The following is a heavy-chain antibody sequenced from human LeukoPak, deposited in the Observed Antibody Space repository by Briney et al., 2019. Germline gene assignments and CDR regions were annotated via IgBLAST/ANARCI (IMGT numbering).Heavy chain of an antibody. Sequence: SETLSLTCTVSGGSISSYYWSWIRQPPGKGLEWIGYIFYSGSTNYNPSLKSRVTISVDTSKNQFSLKLSSVTAADTAVYYCARAPYDSGGYYDYYFDYWGQGTLVTVSS. CDR3: ARAPYDSGGYYDYYFDY. D-gene: IGHD3-22*01. V-gene: IGHV4-59*08. J-gene: IGHJ4*02. CDR2: IFYSGST. CDR1: GGSISSYY.